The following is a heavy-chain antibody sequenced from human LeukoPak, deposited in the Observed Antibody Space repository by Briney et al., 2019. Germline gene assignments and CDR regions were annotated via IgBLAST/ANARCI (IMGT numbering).Heavy chain of an antibody. J-gene: IGHJ6*03. D-gene: IGHD2-21*02. CDR1: GFTFTDYS. CDR2: ISRVSTYI. V-gene: IGHV3-21*01. Sequence: GGSLRLSCSASGFTFTDYSMSWVRQAPGKGLEWGSIISRVSTYIYYADSVKGRFTVSRDNAKSSLYLQMTSLRAEDTAVYFCARGGGDGDYYYYMDVWGKGTTVTVSS. CDR3: ARGGGDGDYYYYMDV.